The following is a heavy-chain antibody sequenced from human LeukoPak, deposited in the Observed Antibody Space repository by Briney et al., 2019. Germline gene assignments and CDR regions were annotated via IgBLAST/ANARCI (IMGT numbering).Heavy chain of an antibody. D-gene: IGHD2-2*01. CDR2: ISYDGSNK. J-gene: IGHJ4*02. V-gene: IGHV3-30*04. CDR3: ARSGRYQLRGLFDY. CDR1: GFTFRSYA. Sequence: GGSLRLSCAASGFTFRSYAMRWVRQAPGKGLEWVAVISYDGSNKYYADSVKGRFTISRDNSKNTLYLQMNSLRAEDTAVYYCARSGRYQLRGLFDYRGQGTLVTVSS.